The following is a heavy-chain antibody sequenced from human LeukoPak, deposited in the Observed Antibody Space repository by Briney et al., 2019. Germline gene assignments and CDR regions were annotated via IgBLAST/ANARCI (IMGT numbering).Heavy chain of an antibody. CDR2: ISWNSGSI. CDR1: GFIFNNYA. Sequence: PGRSLRLSCAGSGFIFNNYAMHWVRQPPGKGLEWVSGISWNSGSIDYVDSVRGRFTISRDNTMNSLYLQMSSLRAEDTAVYYCATDRGWRTSGYYLYYFEYWGQGTLVTYSS. J-gene: IGHJ4*02. CDR3: ATDRGWRTSGYYLYYFEY. V-gene: IGHV3-9*01. D-gene: IGHD3-3*01.